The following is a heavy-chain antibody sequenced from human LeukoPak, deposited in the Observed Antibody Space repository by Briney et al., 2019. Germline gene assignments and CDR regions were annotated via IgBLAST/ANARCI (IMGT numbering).Heavy chain of an antibody. CDR3: ARDVSTVEYYDSSGYYSGVY. CDR1: GFTFSSYS. Sequence: GGSLRLSCAASGFTFSSYSMNWVRQAPGKGLEWVSSISSSSSYIYYADSVKGRFTISRDNAKNSLYLQMNSLRAEDTAVYYCARDVSTVEYYDSSGYYSGVYWGQGTLVTVSS. CDR2: ISSSSSYI. V-gene: IGHV3-21*01. J-gene: IGHJ4*02. D-gene: IGHD3-22*01.